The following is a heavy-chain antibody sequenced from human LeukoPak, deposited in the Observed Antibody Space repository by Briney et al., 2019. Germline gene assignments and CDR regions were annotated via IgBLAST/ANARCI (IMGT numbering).Heavy chain of an antibody. J-gene: IGHJ4*02. CDR1: GFTFSSYA. CDR2: ISGSGGST. D-gene: IGHD3-9*01. Sequence: PGGSLRLSCAASGFTFSSYAMSWVRQAPGKGLEWVSAISGSGGSTYYADSVKGRFTISRDNSKNTLYLQMNSLRAEDTAVYYCASFYDILTGPTPTYYFDYWGQGTLVTVSS. CDR3: ASFYDILTGPTPTYYFDY. V-gene: IGHV3-23*01.